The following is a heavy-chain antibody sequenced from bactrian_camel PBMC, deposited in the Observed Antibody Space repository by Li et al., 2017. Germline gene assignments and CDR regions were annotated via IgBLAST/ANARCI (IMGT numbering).Heavy chain of an antibody. Sequence: VQLVESGGGSVQVGGSLRLSCAASGPTYATRGMGWFRQAPGMQREGVAAIDTVGGSTYYADSVKGRFAISQDNAKNTVYLQMNRLKPEDTAMYYCAADLPMTTGQAGGRWCRTVPLYDYYYLGQGTQVTVS. J-gene: IGHJ4*01. V-gene: IGHV3S54*01. D-gene: IGHD4*01. CDR1: GPTYATRG. CDR3: AADLPMTTGQAGGRWCRTVPLYDYYY. CDR2: IDTVGGST.